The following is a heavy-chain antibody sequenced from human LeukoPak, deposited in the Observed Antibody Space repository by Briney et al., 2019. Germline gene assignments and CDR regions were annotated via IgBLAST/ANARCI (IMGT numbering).Heavy chain of an antibody. CDR1: GFTFSDYW. V-gene: IGHV3-7*01. J-gene: IGHJ3*02. CDR2: INQGGTVK. CDR3: ASETQDVFDI. Sequence: GGSQRLSCEASGFTFSDYWMHWVRQAPGKGLEWVANINQGGTVKHYVDSLKGRFTISRDNARGSVYLQMSSLRVEDTAVYYCASETQDVFDIWGQGTLVTVSS.